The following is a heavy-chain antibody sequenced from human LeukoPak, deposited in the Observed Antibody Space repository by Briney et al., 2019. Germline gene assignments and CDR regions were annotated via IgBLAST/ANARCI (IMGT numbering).Heavy chain of an antibody. Sequence: PGGSLRLSCAASGFTVSSNYTSWVRQAPGKGLEWVSVIYSGGSTYYADSVKGRFTISRDNSKNTLYLQMNSLRAEDTAVYYCARDFPGYYYGSGSSRGDYWGQGTLVTVSS. CDR3: ARDFPGYYYGSGSSRGDY. D-gene: IGHD3-10*01. CDR2: IYSGGST. V-gene: IGHV3-53*01. CDR1: GFTVSSNY. J-gene: IGHJ4*02.